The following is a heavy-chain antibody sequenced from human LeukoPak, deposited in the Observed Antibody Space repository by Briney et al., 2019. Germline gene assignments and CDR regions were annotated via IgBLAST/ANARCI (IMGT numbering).Heavy chain of an antibody. CDR1: GFTFSSYG. V-gene: IGHV3-33*08. CDR3: ARTPYYYDSSGYYPGAFDI. J-gene: IGHJ3*02. CDR2: IWYDGSNK. Sequence: PGGSLRLSCAASGFTFSSYGMHWVRQAPGKGLEWVAVIWYDGSNKYYADSVKGRFTISRDNSKNTLYLQMNSLRAEDTAVYYCARTPYYYDSSGYYPGAFDIWGQGTMVTVSS. D-gene: IGHD3-22*01.